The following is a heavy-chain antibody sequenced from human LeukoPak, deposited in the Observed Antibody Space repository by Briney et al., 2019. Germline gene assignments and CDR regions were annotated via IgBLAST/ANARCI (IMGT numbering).Heavy chain of an antibody. CDR1: RFTFSTNW. J-gene: IGHJ4*02. CDR3: VSGGDSGY. Sequence: PGGSLRLSCAASRFTFSTNWMGWVRQAPGKGLEWVASITPAGSEKYYANSMKGRFTISRDNAENSLFLQMNSLRADDTGVYFCVSGGDSGYWGQGTLVTVSS. V-gene: IGHV3-7*03. D-gene: IGHD2-21*02. CDR2: ITPAGSEK.